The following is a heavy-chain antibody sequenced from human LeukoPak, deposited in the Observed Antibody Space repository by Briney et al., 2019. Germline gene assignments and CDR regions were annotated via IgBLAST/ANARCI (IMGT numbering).Heavy chain of an antibody. CDR1: GFTFSSYE. J-gene: IGHJ5*02. V-gene: IGHV3-48*03. D-gene: IGHD5-18*01. Sequence: GGSLRLSCAASGFTFSSYEMNWVRPAPGKGLEWVSYISSSGSTIYYADSVKGRFTISRANAKNSLYLQMNSLRAEDTAVYYCARVKGGYGAFDPWGQGTLVTVSS. CDR3: ARVKGGYGAFDP. CDR2: ISSSGSTI.